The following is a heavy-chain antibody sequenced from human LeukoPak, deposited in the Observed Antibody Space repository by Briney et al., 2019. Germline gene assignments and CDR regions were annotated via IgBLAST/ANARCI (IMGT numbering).Heavy chain of an antibody. J-gene: IGHJ5*02. V-gene: IGHV3-23*01. D-gene: IGHD3-22*01. CDR1: GYILNNYG. CDR2: ISNDGGGT. Sequence: GGSLRLSCAASGYILNNYGLIWVRQAPGKGLEWVSAISNDGGGTNYADFVKGRFTISRDNSKNTLFLQMNSLRAEDTALYYCAKGSSGYFVDLWGQGTLVTVSS. CDR3: AKGSSGYFVDL.